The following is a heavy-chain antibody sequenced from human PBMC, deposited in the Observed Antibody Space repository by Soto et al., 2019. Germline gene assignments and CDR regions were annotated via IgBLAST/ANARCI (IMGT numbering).Heavy chain of an antibody. Sequence: SETLSLTCTVSGSSINSSGYYWGWIRQPPGKGLEWIGSMFYGVSTYYNPSLKSRVTVSVDTSKNQFSLNLRSVTAADTAVYYCARLPSRHLVDYWGQGTLATVSS. CDR3: ARLPSRHLVDY. D-gene: IGHD3-3*02. CDR2: MFYGVST. V-gene: IGHV4-39*01. CDR1: GSSINSSGYY. J-gene: IGHJ4*02.